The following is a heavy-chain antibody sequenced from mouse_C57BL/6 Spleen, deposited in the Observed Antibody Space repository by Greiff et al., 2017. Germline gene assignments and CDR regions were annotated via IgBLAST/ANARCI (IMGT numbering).Heavy chain of an antibody. V-gene: IGHV2-9-1*01. Sequence: QVQLQQSGPGLVAPSQSLSITCTVSGFSLTSYAISWVRQPPGKGLEWLGEIWTGGGTNYNSALKSRPSISKDNSKSQVFLKMNSLQTDDTARYYCARNYDDWYFDVWGTGTTVTVSS. CDR1: GFSLTSYA. D-gene: IGHD2-12*01. CDR2: IWTGGGT. CDR3: ARNYDDWYFDV. J-gene: IGHJ1*03.